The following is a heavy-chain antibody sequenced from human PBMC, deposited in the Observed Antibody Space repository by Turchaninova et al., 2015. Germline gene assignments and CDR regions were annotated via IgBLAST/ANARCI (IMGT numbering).Heavy chain of an antibody. Sequence: QVQLVESGGGVVQPGRYLRLSCAAAGFTFSKSGVHWFRQAPVKGLDGVAVISYNGNRKYYADSVKGRFTISRDNSKNTLYLEMNNLRAEDTAVYYCANLYGDSPDYWGQGTLVTVSS. J-gene: IGHJ4*02. CDR3: ANLYGDSPDY. CDR2: ISYNGNRK. D-gene: IGHD4-17*01. CDR1: GFTFSKSG. V-gene: IGHV3-30*18.